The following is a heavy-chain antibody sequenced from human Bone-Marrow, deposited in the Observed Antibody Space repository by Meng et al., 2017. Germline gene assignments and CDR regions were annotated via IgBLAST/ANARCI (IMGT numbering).Heavy chain of an antibody. CDR3: ARDPSPYYYDSSGSPRPKYFQQ. Sequence: SVKVSCKASGGTFSSYAISWVRQAPGQGLEWMGGIIPIFGTANYAQTFQGRVTITADKSTSTAYMKLSSLRAEDTAVYYCARDPSPYYYDSSGSPRPKYFQQWGQGTLVTVSS. CDR2: IIPIFGTA. J-gene: IGHJ1*01. CDR1: GGTFSSYA. V-gene: IGHV1-69*06. D-gene: IGHD3-22*01.